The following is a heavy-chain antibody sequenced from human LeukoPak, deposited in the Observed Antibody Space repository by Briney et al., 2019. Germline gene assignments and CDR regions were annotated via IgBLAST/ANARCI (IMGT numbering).Heavy chain of an antibody. Sequence: GGSLRLSCAASGFTFSGYSMNWVRQAPGKGLEWVSYISSSSTTIYYADSVKGRFTISRDNAKNSLYLQIESLRDDDTAVYHCALGTINKDYYFGMDVWGQGTTVTVSS. CDR1: GFTFSGYS. J-gene: IGHJ6*02. D-gene: IGHD2-8*01. CDR3: ALGTINKDYYFGMDV. V-gene: IGHV3-48*02. CDR2: ISSSSTTI.